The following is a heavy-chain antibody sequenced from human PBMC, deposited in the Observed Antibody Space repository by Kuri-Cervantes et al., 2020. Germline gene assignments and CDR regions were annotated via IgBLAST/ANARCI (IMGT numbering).Heavy chain of an antibody. CDR1: GFTVSSNY. V-gene: IGHV3-53*01. CDR2: IYSGGST. J-gene: IGHJ4*02. Sequence: LSLTCAASGFTVSSNYMSWVRQAPGKGLEWVSVIYSGGSTYYADSVKGRFTISRDNSKNTLYLQMNSLRAEDTAVYYCARDPRLLGGAPHNWGQGTLVTVSS. D-gene: IGHD3-16*01. CDR3: ARDPRLLGGAPHN.